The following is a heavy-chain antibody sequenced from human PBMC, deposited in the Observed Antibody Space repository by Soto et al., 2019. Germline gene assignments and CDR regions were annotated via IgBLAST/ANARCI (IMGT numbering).Heavy chain of an antibody. CDR1: GGSINNYY. CDR3: ARRYGGNFDY. Sequence: PSETLSLTCTVSGGSINNYYWSWIRQPSGKGLEWIGYIYYSGSTNYNPSLKSRVTISVDTSKNQFSLKLSSVTAADTAVYYCARRYGGNFDYWGQGTLVTVSS. D-gene: IGHD1-26*01. CDR2: IYYSGST. J-gene: IGHJ4*02. V-gene: IGHV4-59*01.